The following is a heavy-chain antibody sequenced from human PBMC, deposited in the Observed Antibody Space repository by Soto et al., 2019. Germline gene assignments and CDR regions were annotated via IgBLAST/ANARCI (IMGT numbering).Heavy chain of an antibody. V-gene: IGHV3-11*06. CDR3: ERRGGAGLFDP. CDR1: DSTFGDSY. CDR2: ISPGSRYP. Sequence: GGSLGLSCAGSDSTFGDSYMSLIRQAPGKGLEWLSYISPGSRYPAYADSVKRRFTISRDNAKRSLYLQMMSLTAEDTAIYYCERRGGAGLFDPWGEGTLVTVSS. J-gene: IGHJ5*02. D-gene: IGHD2-21*01.